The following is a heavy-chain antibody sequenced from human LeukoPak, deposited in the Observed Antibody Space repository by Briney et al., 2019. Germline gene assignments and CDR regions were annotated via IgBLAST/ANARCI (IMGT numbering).Heavy chain of an antibody. J-gene: IGHJ3*02. CDR1: GYSFRNYW. CDR2: IYPGDSDT. D-gene: IGHD1-26*01. CDR3: ARHRGSGSYDALDI. Sequence: GESLKISCKGSGYSFRNYWIGWVRQMPGKGLEWTGIIYPGDSDTRYSPSFQGQVTMSADKSISTAYLQWSSLKASDSAMYYCARHRGSGSYDALDIWGQGTMVTVSS. V-gene: IGHV5-51*01.